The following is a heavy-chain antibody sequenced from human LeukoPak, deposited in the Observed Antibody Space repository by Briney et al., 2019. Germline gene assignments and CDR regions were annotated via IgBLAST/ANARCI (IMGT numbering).Heavy chain of an antibody. CDR1: GYTFTSYD. CDR2: ANPNSGNT. CDR3: VREDDS. V-gene: IGHV1-8*01. Sequence: GASVKVSCKASGYTFTSYDINWVRQVSGQGFEWMGWANPNSGNTDYAQKFQGRVTMTTNPSISTAYMELRSLRSEDTAVYYCVREDDSWGQGTLVTVSS. J-gene: IGHJ4*02.